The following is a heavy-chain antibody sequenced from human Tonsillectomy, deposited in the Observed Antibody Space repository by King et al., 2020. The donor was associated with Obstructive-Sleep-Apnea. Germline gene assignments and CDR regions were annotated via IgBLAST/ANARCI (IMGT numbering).Heavy chain of an antibody. J-gene: IGHJ4*02. CDR3: ARGGVSQLLWFGELSSFFAY. CDR2: INHSGST. V-gene: IGHV4-34*01. D-gene: IGHD3-10*01. Sequence: VQLQQWGAGLLKPSETLSLTCAVYGGSFSGYYWSWIRQPPGKGLEWIGEINHSGSTNYNPSLKSRVTISVDTSKNQFSLKLSSVTAADTAVYYCARGGVSQLLWFGELSSFFAYWGQGTLVTVSS. CDR1: GGSFSGYY.